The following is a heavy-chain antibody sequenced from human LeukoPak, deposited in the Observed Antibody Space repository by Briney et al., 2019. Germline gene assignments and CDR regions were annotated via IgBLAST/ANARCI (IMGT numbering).Heavy chain of an antibody. D-gene: IGHD2-8*01. CDR2: ISYSGNT. CDR1: GGSVSSSKYL. J-gene: IGHJ1*01. CDR3: AGLGVMVLVYQSES. Sequence: SETLSLTCAVSGGSVSSSKYLWGWIRQPPGKELEWIGSISYSGNTYYNPSHKSRVTLSVDTSKNQFSLKLTSVTAADSAVYYCAGLGVMVLVYQSESWGQGTPVTVPS. V-gene: IGHV4-39*07.